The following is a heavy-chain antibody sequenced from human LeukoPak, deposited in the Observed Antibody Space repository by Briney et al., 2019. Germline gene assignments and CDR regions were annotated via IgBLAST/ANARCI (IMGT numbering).Heavy chain of an antibody. V-gene: IGHV1-18*01. J-gene: IGHJ4*02. CDR2: ISAYNGNT. CDR3: ARGSFRIMITFGGVNYFDY. CDR1: GYTFTIYG. D-gene: IGHD3-16*01. Sequence: ASVKVSCKASGYTFTIYGISWVRQAPGQGLEWMGWISAYNGNTNYAQKLQGRVTMTTDTSTSTAYMELRSLRSDDTAVYYCARGSFRIMITFGGVNYFDYWGQGTLVTVSS.